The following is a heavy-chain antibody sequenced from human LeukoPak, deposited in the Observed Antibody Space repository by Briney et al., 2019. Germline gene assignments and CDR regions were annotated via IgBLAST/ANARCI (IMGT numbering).Heavy chain of an antibody. CDR2: IYYSGST. CDR1: GGSISSSSYY. J-gene: IGHJ3*02. Sequence: SETLSLTCTVSGGSISSSSYYWGWIRQPPGKGLEWIGSIYYSGSTYYNPSLKSRVTISVDTSKNQFSLKLSFVTAADTAVYYCARHYYDSSGYYLLGAFDIWGQGTMVTVSS. CDR3: ARHYYDSSGYYLLGAFDI. D-gene: IGHD3-22*01. V-gene: IGHV4-39*01.